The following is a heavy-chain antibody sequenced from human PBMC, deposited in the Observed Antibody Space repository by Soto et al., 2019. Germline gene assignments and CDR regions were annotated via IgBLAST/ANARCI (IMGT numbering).Heavy chain of an antibody. CDR1: GFTFSSYA. J-gene: IGHJ6*02. Sequence: GGSLRLSCAASGFTFSSYAMSWVRQAPGKGLEWVSAISGSGGSTYYADSVKGRFTISRDNSKNTLYLQMNSLRAEDTAVYYCAKDRTTIFGVVIPRSYYYYYYGMDVWGQGTTVTVSS. V-gene: IGHV3-23*01. CDR2: ISGSGGST. D-gene: IGHD3-3*01. CDR3: AKDRTTIFGVVIPRSYYYYYYGMDV.